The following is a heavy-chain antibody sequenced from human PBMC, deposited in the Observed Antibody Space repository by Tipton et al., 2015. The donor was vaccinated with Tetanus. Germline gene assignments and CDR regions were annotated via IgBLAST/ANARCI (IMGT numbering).Heavy chain of an antibody. D-gene: IGHD6-25*01. CDR1: GFIFSDYY. V-gene: IGHV3-11*01. CDR3: ASGSALDY. Sequence: SLRLSCAASGFIFSDYYMSWIRQAPGKGLEWVSYIRSRGDTIYYAGSVKGRFTISRDNAKNLVFLQMNSLRAEDTAVYYCASGSALDYWGQGALVTVSS. J-gene: IGHJ4*02. CDR2: IRSRGDTI.